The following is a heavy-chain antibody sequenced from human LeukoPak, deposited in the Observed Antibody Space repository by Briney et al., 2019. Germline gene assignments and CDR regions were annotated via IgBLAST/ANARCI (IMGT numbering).Heavy chain of an antibody. V-gene: IGHV3-48*03. CDR2: ISSSGSSI. CDR1: GFTFSSYE. CDR3: AKDPRCSSMSCYRSSFYGMDV. Sequence: GGSLRLSCATSGFTFSSYEMNWVRQAPGKGLEWVSYISSSGSSIYYADSVKGRFTISRDNAKNSLYLQMNSLRAEDTADYYSAKDPRCSSMSCYRSSFYGMDVWGQGTTVTVSS. D-gene: IGHD2-2*01. J-gene: IGHJ6*02.